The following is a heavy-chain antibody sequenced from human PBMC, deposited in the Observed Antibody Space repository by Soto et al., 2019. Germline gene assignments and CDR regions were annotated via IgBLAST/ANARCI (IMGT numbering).Heavy chain of an antibody. CDR1: GFTFRRYD. CDR3: AKEQDSTGLYPQVSGY. D-gene: IGHD6-19*01. Sequence: QPGGSLRLSCEASGFTFRRYDMNRVRQAPGKGPEWVSGISSGGDTYYADFVKGRFTISRDNSKSTLYLQISGLRVDDTAVYYCAKEQDSTGLYPQVSGYWGQGTLVTVSS. J-gene: IGHJ4*02. V-gene: IGHV3-23*01. CDR2: ISSGGDT.